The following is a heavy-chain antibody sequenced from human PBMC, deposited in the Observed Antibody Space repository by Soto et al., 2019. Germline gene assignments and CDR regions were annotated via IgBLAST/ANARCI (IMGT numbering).Heavy chain of an antibody. CDR1: GFTFSLYS. D-gene: IGHD3-22*01. CDR3: VRARATDSRPDY. Sequence: VQLVESGGGLVKPGGSLRLSCEASGFTFSLYSMVWVRQAPGEGLEWVSSISSSNSYIYYADSLKGRISISRDNAKNSLYLQMDSLRVEDTATYYCVRARATDSRPDYWGQGTLVTVSS. J-gene: IGHJ4*02. V-gene: IGHV3-21*01. CDR2: ISSSNSYI.